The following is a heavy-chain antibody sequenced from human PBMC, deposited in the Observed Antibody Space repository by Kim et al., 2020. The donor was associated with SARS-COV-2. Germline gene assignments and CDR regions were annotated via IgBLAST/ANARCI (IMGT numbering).Heavy chain of an antibody. J-gene: IGHJ4*02. CDR2: INTDGTIT. V-gene: IGHV3-74*01. CDR3: ARDVGRFADY. D-gene: IGHD3-10*01. CDR1: GFTFSGRW. Sequence: GGSLRLSCVASGFTFSGRWMHWVRHAPGKGLEWVSIINTDGTITRYADSVNGRFTISRANAKNTLFLQMSSLRAEDTAMYYCARDVGRFADYWGLGTVVTVSS.